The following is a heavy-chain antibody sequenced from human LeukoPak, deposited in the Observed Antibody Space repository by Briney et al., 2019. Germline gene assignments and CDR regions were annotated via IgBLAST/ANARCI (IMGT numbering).Heavy chain of an antibody. CDR2: IYYSGST. J-gene: IGHJ5*02. CDR1: GGSISSYY. D-gene: IGHD3-9*01. Sequence: PSETLSLTCTGSGGSISSYYWSWLRQPPGKGLEWLGYIYYSGSTNYNPSLKSRVTISVDTSKNQFSLKLSSVTAADTAVYYCARGPGGYFDPFDPWGQGTLVTVSS. CDR3: ARGPGGYFDPFDP. V-gene: IGHV4-59*01.